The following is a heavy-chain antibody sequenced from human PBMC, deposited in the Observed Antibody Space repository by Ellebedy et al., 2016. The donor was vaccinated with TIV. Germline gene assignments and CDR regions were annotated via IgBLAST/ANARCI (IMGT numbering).Heavy chain of an antibody. CDR3: ARHQRPRYNSDWFDP. CDR1: GDSISSIIHY. J-gene: IGHJ5*02. Sequence: MPGGSLRLSCNVSGDSISSIIHYWDWIRQSPGKGPEWFASISYPGNTYYNPSLKTRVSISLDTSTIQFFLTLTSVTATDTAIHYCARHQRPRYNSDWFDPWGQGTLVTVSS. V-gene: IGHV4-39*01. CDR2: ISYPGNT. D-gene: IGHD1-20*01.